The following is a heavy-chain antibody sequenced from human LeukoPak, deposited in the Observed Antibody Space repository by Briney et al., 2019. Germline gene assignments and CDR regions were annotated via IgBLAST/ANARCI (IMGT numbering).Heavy chain of an antibody. CDR1: GYTFTSYG. CDR3: ARGLYDSSGYYPGRQDY. V-gene: IGHV1-18*01. CDR2: ISAYNGNT. J-gene: IGHJ4*02. Sequence: ASVKVSCKASGYTFTSYGISWVRQAPGQGLEWMGWISAYNGNTNYAQKLQGRVTMTTDTSTSTACMELRSLRSDDTAVYYCARGLYDSSGYYPGRQDYWGQGTLVTVSS. D-gene: IGHD3-22*01.